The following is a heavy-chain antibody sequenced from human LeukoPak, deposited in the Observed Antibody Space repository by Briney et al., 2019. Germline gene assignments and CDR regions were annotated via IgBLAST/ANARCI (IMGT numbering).Heavy chain of an antibody. Sequence: GGSLRLSCAASGFTFSSYWMHWVRQAPGKGLEWVAVISYDGSNKYYVDSVKGRFNISRDNSKSTLFLQMNSLRAEDTAVYYCAKDRHYSSNVFDYWGQGTLVTVSS. CDR1: GFTFSSYW. CDR3: AKDRHYSSNVFDY. J-gene: IGHJ4*02. D-gene: IGHD3-10*01. V-gene: IGHV3-30*18. CDR2: ISYDGSNK.